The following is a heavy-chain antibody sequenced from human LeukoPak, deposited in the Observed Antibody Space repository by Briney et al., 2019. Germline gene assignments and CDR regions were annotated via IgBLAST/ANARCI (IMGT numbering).Heavy chain of an antibody. CDR1: GFTFSSYA. Sequence: GGSLRLSCAASGFTFSSYAMTWVRLAPGEGLQWVSAINSNGANTYYADSVKGRFTISRDNSKNTLYLQMNSLRAEDTAVYYCTTDIVITMVRGYFDYWGQGTLVTVSS. CDR2: INSNGANT. V-gene: IGHV3-23*01. CDR3: TTDIVITMVRGYFDY. D-gene: IGHD3-10*01. J-gene: IGHJ4*02.